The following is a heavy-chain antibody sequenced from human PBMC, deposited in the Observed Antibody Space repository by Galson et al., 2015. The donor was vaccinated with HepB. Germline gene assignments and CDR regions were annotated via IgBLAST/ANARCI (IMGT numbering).Heavy chain of an antibody. J-gene: IGHJ6*02. CDR3: AREEAGPYYYGMDV. CDR1: GYTFTGYY. V-gene: IGHV1-2*02. D-gene: IGHD6-13*01. CDR2: INPNSGGT. Sequence: SCKASGYTFTGYYMHWVRQAPGQGLEWMGWINPNSGGTNYAQKFQGRVTMTRDTSISTAYMELSRLRSDDTAVYYCAREEAGPYYYGMDVWGQGTTVTVSS.